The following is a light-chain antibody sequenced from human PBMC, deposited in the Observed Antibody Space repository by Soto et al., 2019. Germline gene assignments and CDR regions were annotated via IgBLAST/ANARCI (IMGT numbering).Light chain of an antibody. V-gene: IGKV3-20*01. CDR2: GAS. CDR3: QQYGSSSWT. J-gene: IGKJ1*01. CDR1: QSVSSSY. Sequence: EIVLTQSPGTLSLSPGERATLSCRASQSVSSSYLSWYQQKPGQAPRLLIYGASRRATGIPDRFSGSGSETDFTLTISSLEPEDFAVYYCQQYGSSSWTFGQGTKVEIK.